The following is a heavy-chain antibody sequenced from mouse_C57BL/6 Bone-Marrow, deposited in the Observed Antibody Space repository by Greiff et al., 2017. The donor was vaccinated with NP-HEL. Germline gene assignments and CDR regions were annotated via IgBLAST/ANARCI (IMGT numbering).Heavy chain of an antibody. CDR1: GYTFTSYW. Sequence: QVQLQQSGPELVRPGASVKISCKAPGYTFTSYWMQWVRQRPGKGLEWIGEIIPGSGSTYSNEKFKGKATLTVDTSSSTAYMQLSSLTSEDSAVYFCARRGYYGSWYWGQGTLVTVSA. CDR2: IIPGSGST. CDR3: ARRGYYGSWY. J-gene: IGHJ3*01. V-gene: IGHV1-56*01. D-gene: IGHD1-1*01.